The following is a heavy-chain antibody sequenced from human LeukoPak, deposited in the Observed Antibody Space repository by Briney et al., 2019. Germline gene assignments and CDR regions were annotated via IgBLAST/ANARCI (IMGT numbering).Heavy chain of an antibody. D-gene: IGHD6-13*01. Sequence: SGGSLRLSCAASGFTFSSYSMNWVRQAPGKGLEWVSSISSSSSYIYYADSVRGRFTISRDNAKNSLYLQMNSLRAEDTAVYYCARGVYRDAFDIWGQGTMVTVSS. CDR1: GFTFSSYS. CDR3: ARGVYRDAFDI. V-gene: IGHV3-21*01. J-gene: IGHJ3*02. CDR2: ISSSSSYI.